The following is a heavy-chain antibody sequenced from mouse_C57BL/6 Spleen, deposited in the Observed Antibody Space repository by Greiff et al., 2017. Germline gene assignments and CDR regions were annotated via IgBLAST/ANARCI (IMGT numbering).Heavy chain of an antibody. CDR3: ARGGWGNWYFDV. V-gene: IGHV1-47*01. J-gene: IGHJ1*03. CDR1: GYTFTTYP. CDR2: FHPYNDDT. D-gene: IGHD3-3*01. Sequence: QVQLKESGAELVKPGASVKMSCKASGYTFTTYPIEWMKQNHGKSLEWIGNFHPYNDDTKYNEKFKGKATLTVEKSSSTVYLELSRLTSDDSAVYYCARGGWGNWYFDVWGTGTTVTVSS.